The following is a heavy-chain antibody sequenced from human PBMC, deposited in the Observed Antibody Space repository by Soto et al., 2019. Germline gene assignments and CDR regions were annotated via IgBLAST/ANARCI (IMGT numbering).Heavy chain of an antibody. CDR1: GYSFTSYW. D-gene: IGHD3-3*01. V-gene: IGHV5-51*01. Sequence: PGESLKISCKCSGYSFTSYWIGWVRQMPGKGLEWMGIIYPGDSDTRYSPSFQGQVTISADKSISTAYLQWSSLKASDTAMYYCARPTGTLRFLEWLAHGYYFDYWGQGTLVTVSS. CDR2: IYPGDSDT. J-gene: IGHJ4*02. CDR3: ARPTGTLRFLEWLAHGYYFDY.